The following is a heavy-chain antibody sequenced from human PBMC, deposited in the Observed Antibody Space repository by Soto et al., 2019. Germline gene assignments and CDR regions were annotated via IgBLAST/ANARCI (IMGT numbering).Heavy chain of an antibody. V-gene: IGHV3-7*01. J-gene: IGHJ4*02. Sequence: GGSLRLSCAASGFTFSSYWMSWVRQAPGKGLEWVANIKQDGSEKYYVDSVKGRFTISRDNAKNSLYLQMNSLRAEDTAVYYCARRSCSSTSCYDYWGQGTLVTVSS. CDR3: ARRSCSSTSCYDY. CDR1: GFTFSSYW. CDR2: IKQDGSEK. D-gene: IGHD2-2*01.